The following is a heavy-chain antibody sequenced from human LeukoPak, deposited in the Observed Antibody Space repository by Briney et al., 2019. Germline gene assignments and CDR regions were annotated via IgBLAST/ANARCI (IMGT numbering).Heavy chain of an antibody. D-gene: IGHD3-3*01. V-gene: IGHV1-2*02. CDR3: ARTYSPSTEDFWSGYQVGITYYFDY. J-gene: IGHJ4*02. CDR2: INPNSGGT. Sequence: ASVKVSCKASGYTFTGYYMHWVRQAPGQGLEWMGWINPNSGGTNYAQKFQGRVTMTRDTSISTAYMELSRLRSDDTAVYYCARTYSPSTEDFWSGYQVGITYYFDYWGQGTLVTVSS. CDR1: GYTFTGYY.